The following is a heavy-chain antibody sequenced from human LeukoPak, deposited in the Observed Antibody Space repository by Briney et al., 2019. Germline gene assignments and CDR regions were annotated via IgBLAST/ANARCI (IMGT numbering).Heavy chain of an antibody. CDR2: INSDLSST. D-gene: IGHD6-25*01. CDR3: ARAATERYYYGMDV. J-gene: IGHJ6*02. Sequence: PGGSLRLSCAASGFTFSSYWMHWVRQAPGKGLVWVSRINSDLSSTSYADSVKGRFTISRDNAKNTLYLQMNSLRAEDTAVYYCARAATERYYYGMDVWGQGTTVTVSS. CDR1: GFTFSSYW. V-gene: IGHV3-74*01.